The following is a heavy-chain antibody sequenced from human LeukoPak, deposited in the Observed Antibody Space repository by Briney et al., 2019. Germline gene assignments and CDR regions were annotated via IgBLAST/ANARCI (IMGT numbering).Heavy chain of an antibody. D-gene: IGHD3-22*01. Sequence: SETLSLTCTVSGGSISSSSYYWGWIRQPPGKGLEWIGSIYYSGSTYYKPSLKSRVTISVDTSKNQFSLKLSSVTAADTAVYYCARGAADSSGYYMSLWYFDLWGRGTLVTVSS. CDR3: ARGAADSSGYYMSLWYFDL. J-gene: IGHJ2*01. CDR1: GGSISSSSYY. V-gene: IGHV4-39*07. CDR2: IYYSGST.